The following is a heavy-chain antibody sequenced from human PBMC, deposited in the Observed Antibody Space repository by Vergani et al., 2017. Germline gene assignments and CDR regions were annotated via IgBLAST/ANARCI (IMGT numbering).Heavy chain of an antibody. CDR1: GYTFTNYY. J-gene: IGHJ3*01. D-gene: IGHD5-12*01. CDR3: TKGSVYYHDSAGHGYDPYTGFDL. Sequence: QVLLVQSGAEVKKPGASVRVSCKTSGYTFTNYYIHWVRQAPGQGLEWMGIINPSGGSTTYAQQFQGRLTMTRDTSTSTVYMDLSNLRFEDTAVYFCTKGSVYYHDSAGHGYDPYTGFDLWGQGTLVTVSS. CDR2: INPSGGST. V-gene: IGHV1-46*01.